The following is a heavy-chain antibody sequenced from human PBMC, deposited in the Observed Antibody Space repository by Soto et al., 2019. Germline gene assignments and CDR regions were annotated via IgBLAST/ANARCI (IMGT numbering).Heavy chain of an antibody. D-gene: IGHD3-16*01. CDR1: GFTFSAYN. CDR3: ARSPGVGVRRAY. V-gene: IGHV3-21*01. J-gene: IGHJ4*02. CDR2: ISAGSLFI. Sequence: EVQLVESGGGLVKPGESLRLSCAGSGFTFSAYNINWVRQAPGKGLEWVSSISAGSLFIYQPDSMKGRFTISRDDARNSVYLQMNSLTAEDTAVYYCARSPGVGVRRAYWGQGTLVTVSS.